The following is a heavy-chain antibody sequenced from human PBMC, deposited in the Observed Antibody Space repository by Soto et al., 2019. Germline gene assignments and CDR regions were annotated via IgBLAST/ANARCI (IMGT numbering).Heavy chain of an antibody. Sequence: SETLSLTCTVSGGSISSSSYYWGWIRQPPGKGLEWIGSIYYSGSTYYNPSLKSRVTISVDTSKNQFSLKLSSVTAADTAVYYCASDYGILLYSGYDYGCFDYWGQGTLVTVSS. D-gene: IGHD5-12*01. CDR1: GGSISSSSYY. CDR2: IYYSGST. CDR3: ASDYGILLYSGYDYGCFDY. V-gene: IGHV4-39*01. J-gene: IGHJ4*02.